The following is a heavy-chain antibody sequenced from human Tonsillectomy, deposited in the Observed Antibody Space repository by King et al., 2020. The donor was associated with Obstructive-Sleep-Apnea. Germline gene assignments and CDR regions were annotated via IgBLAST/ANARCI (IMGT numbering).Heavy chain of an antibody. J-gene: IGHJ6*02. V-gene: IGHV4-59*01. Sequence: HVQLQESGPGLVKPSETLSLTCTVSGGSISSYYWSWIRQPPGKGLEWIGYIYYSGSTNYNPSLKSRVTISVDTSKNQFSLKLSSVTAADTAVYYCARDKYSSSYYYYGMDVWGQGTTVTVSS. D-gene: IGHD6-13*01. CDR3: ARDKYSSSYYYYGMDV. CDR1: GGSISSYY. CDR2: IYYSGST.